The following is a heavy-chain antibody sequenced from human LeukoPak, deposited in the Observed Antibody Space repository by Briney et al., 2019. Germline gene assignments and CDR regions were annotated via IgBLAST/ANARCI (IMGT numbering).Heavy chain of an antibody. V-gene: IGHV3-7*04. CDR2: IHPEGNEK. Sequence: PGGSLRLSCAVSGFSFTNFWMSWVRQAPGRGLEWVANIHPEGNEKYHVESVKGRFTISRDNTKNLLFLQMNGLRVEDTAAHYCARGDAFSGDHWGQGTLVTVSS. CDR1: GFSFTNFW. J-gene: IGHJ4*02. CDR3: ARGDAFSGDH.